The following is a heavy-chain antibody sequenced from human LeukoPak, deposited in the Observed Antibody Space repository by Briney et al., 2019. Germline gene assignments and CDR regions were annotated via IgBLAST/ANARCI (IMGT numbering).Heavy chain of an antibody. CDR3: ATPACSNRWPFDY. J-gene: IGHJ4*02. CDR1: GGSISSSSYD. Sequence: PSETLSLTCTVSGGSISSSSYDWGWVRQPPGKGREWVGSSYSNGSPYYNTSLTSRVTMSVDTSTNRLSLKLSAVTAVDTAVYYCATPACSNRWPFDYWGQGPVVLVSA. V-gene: IGHV4-39*01. CDR2: SYSNGSP. D-gene: IGHD6-13*01.